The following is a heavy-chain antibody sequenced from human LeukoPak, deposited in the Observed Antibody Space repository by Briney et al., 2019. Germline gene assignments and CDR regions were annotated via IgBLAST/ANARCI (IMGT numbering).Heavy chain of an antibody. V-gene: IGHV4-34*01. D-gene: IGHD2-2*01. Sequence: SETLSLTCAVYGGSFSGYYWSWIRQPPGKGLEWIGEINHSGSTNYNPSLKSRVTISVDTSKNQFSLKLSSVTAADTAVYYCARYCSSTSCPGTDAFDIWGQGTMVTVSS. J-gene: IGHJ3*02. CDR1: GGSFSGYY. CDR2: INHSGST. CDR3: ARYCSSTSCPGTDAFDI.